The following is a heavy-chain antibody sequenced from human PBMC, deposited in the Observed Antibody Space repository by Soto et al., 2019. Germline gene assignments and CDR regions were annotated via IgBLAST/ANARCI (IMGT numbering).Heavy chain of an antibody. Sequence: EVQLVESGGGLVQPGGSLRLSCAVSGFTVSSNYMSWVRQAPGKGLEWVSVIYSNGSTYYADSVKGRFTISRHNSKTTLYLQTNSLRAEDTAVYYCAATRLGYWGQGTLVTVSS. J-gene: IGHJ4*02. CDR1: GFTVSSNY. CDR3: AATRLGY. V-gene: IGHV3-53*04. CDR2: IYSNGST. D-gene: IGHD5-12*01.